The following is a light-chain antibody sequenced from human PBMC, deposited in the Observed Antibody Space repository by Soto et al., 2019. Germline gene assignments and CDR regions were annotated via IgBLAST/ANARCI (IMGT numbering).Light chain of an antibody. Sequence: DIRITQSPSTLSASVGDRVTITCRASQNVNSWVAWYQQKPGKSPKFLIYDASNLESGVPSRFSGRGSGTEFSLTISSLQPDDFATYYCQRYNSNSRTFSQGTRV. V-gene: IGKV1-5*01. CDR2: DAS. CDR1: QNVNSW. J-gene: IGKJ1*01. CDR3: QRYNSNSRT.